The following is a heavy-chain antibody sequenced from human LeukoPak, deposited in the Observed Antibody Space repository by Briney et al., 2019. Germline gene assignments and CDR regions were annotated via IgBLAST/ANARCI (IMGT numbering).Heavy chain of an antibody. CDR1: DGSISSSSYY. D-gene: IGHD3-3*01. CDR3: ARQGSGGAYDFWSGYYRGTFDY. V-gene: IGHV4-39*01. J-gene: IGHJ4*02. CDR2: IYYSGST. Sequence: SETLSLTCTVSDGSISSSSYYWGWIRQPPGKGLEWIGSIYYSGSTYYNPSLKSRVTISVDTSKNQFSLKLSSVTAADTAVYYCARQGSGGAYDFWSGYYRGTFDYWGQGTLVTVSS.